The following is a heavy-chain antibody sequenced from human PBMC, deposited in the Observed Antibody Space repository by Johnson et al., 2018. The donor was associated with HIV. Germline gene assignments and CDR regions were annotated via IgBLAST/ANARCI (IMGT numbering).Heavy chain of an antibody. CDR3: ARLSEREDDVFDV. CDR1: GFTFDDYA. CDR2: ISWNSGSI. Sequence: VQLVEYGGGLVQPGRSLRLSCAASGFTFDDYAMHWVRQVPGKGLEWVSSISWNSGSIGYVDSVKGRFTISRANAKNSLYLQMNSLRAEDTAVYYCARLSEREDDVFDVWGQGTMVTVSS. V-gene: IGHV3-9*01. D-gene: IGHD2/OR15-2a*01. J-gene: IGHJ3*01.